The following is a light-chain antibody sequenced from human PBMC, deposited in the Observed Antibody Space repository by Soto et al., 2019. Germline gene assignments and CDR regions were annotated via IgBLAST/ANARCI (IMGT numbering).Light chain of an antibody. CDR3: GSYTTSSTWV. CDR2: EVT. Sequence: QSALTQPASVSGSPGQSITISCTGTSSDVGGYNYVSWYQQHPGKAPKLMIYEVTNRPSGVSDRFSGSKSGNTASLTISGLQADDEADYYCGSYTTSSTWVFGGGTKVTVL. V-gene: IGLV2-14*01. CDR1: SSDVGGYNY. J-gene: IGLJ3*02.